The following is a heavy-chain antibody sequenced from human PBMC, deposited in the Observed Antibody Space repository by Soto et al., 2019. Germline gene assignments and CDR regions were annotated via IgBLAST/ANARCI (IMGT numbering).Heavy chain of an antibody. CDR1: RYGLAGFS. CDR3: ATGSNTMIVADAFDI. J-gene: IGHJ3*02. CDR2: FDPEDGET. Sequence: TSAAPCCNASRYGLAGFSVHCVQQAPEKGLEWMGGFDPEDGETIYAQKFQGRVTMTEDTSTDTAYMELSSLRSEDTAVYYCATGSNTMIVADAFDIWGQGTMVTFSS. V-gene: IGHV1-24*01. D-gene: IGHD3-22*01.